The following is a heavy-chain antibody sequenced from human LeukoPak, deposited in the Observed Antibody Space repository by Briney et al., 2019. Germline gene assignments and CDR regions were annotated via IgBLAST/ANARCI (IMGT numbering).Heavy chain of an antibody. CDR2: IYYSGST. CDR1: GGSISSSSYY. V-gene: IGHV4-39*01. Sequence: KPSETLSLTCTVSGGSISSSSYYWGWVRQPPGKGLEWIGSIYYSGSTYYNPSLKSRVTISVDTSKNQFSLKLSSVTAADTAVYYCASLPPEATVTTLEKTDYWGQGTLVTVSS. J-gene: IGHJ4*02. D-gene: IGHD4-17*01. CDR3: ASLPPEATVTTLEKTDY.